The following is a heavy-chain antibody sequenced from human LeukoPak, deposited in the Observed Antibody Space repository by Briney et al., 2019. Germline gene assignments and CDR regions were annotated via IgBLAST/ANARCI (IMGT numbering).Heavy chain of an antibody. CDR1: GFTFSSYA. CDR2: ISYDGSNK. V-gene: IGHV3-30-3*01. J-gene: IGHJ4*02. CDR3: ARDGVKATSSSWYGSLSY. D-gene: IGHD6-13*01. Sequence: PGGSLRLSCAASGFTFSSYAMHWVRQAPGKGLEWVAVISYDGSNKYYADSVKGRFTISRDNSKNTLYLQMNSLRAEDTAVYYCARDGVKATSSSWYGSLSYWGQGTLVTVSS.